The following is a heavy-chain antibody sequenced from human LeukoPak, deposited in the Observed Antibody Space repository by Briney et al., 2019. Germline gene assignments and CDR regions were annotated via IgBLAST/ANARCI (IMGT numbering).Heavy chain of an antibody. Sequence: SETLSLTCAVYGGSFSGYYWSWIRQPPGKGLEWIGEINHSGSTNYSPSLKSRVIISVDTSKNQFSLKLSSMTAADTAVYYCARGCKDDRGRGLYYFDYWGQGTLVTVSS. CDR2: INHSGST. CDR1: GGSFSGYY. V-gene: IGHV4-34*01. CDR3: ARGCKDDRGRGLYYFDY. J-gene: IGHJ4*02. D-gene: IGHD3-22*01.